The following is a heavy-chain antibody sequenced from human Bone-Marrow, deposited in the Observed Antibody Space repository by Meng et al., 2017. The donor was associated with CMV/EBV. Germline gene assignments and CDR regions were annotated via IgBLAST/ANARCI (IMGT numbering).Heavy chain of an antibody. CDR3: ASFAYYGYGMDV. J-gene: IGHJ6*02. V-gene: IGHV4-59*01. Sequence: SEPLSFTCTVSGGSISSYYWSWIRQPPGKGLEWIGYIYYSGSTNYNPSLKSRVTISVDTSKNQFSLKLSSVTAADTAVYYCASFAYYGYGMDVWGQGTTVTVSS. D-gene: IGHD3-3*01. CDR1: GGSISSYY. CDR2: IYYSGST.